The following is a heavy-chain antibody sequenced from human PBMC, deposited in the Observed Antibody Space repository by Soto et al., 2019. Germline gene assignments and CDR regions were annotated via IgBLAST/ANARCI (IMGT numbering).Heavy chain of an antibody. Sequence: GESLEIRCQCSGERFTRYWIAWVRQLPGKGLEWMGIIYPADSDTRYSPSFQGQVTISADKSISTAYLQWSSLKASDSATYYCARQVSGVQSPPTTGYYVMACWGQGTTVTVSS. D-gene: IGHD1-1*01. CDR2: IYPADSDT. CDR1: GERFTRYW. V-gene: IGHV5-51*01. CDR3: ARQVSGVQSPPTTGYYVMAC. J-gene: IGHJ6*02.